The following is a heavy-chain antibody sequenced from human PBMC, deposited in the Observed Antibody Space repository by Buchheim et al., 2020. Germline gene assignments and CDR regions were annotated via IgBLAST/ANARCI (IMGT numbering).Heavy chain of an antibody. J-gene: IGHJ4*02. CDR3: ARRYYDSSGYYSPFDY. CDR1: GFTFSSYA. V-gene: IGHV3-30*04. Sequence: QVQLVESGGGVVQPGRSLRLSCAASGFTFSSYAMHWVRQAPGKGLERVAVISYDGSNKYYAESVKGRFTISRDNSKNTLYLQMNSLRAEDTAVYYCARRYYDSSGYYSPFDYWGQGTL. CDR2: ISYDGSNK. D-gene: IGHD3-22*01.